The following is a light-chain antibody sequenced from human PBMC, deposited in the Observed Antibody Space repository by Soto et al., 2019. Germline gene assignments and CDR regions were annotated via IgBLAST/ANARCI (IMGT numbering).Light chain of an antibody. Sequence: DIVMTQSPDSLAVSLGERATINCKSSQSVLYSSNNKNYLAWYQQKPGQPPKLLIYWASTRESGVPDRFSGSGSGTDFTLTISSLQAEDVAVYYCHQYSDTPFTFGPGTKVDLK. CDR3: HQYSDTPFT. V-gene: IGKV4-1*01. CDR2: WAS. J-gene: IGKJ3*01. CDR1: QSVLYSSNNKNY.